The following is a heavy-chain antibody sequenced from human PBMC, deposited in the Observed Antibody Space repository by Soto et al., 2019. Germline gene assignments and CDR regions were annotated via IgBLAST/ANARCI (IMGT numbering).Heavy chain of an antibody. V-gene: IGHV4-34*01. J-gene: IGHJ6*02. Sequence: PSETLSLTCAFSCGSLIGYYWGWVRQPPGKGLEWVGEINYSGSTNYNPSLKRRVTISVDTSKNQVSLKVTSVTAAGTAMYYCARRNYFYALDVWGQGTTVTVSS. CDR2: INYSGST. CDR3: ARRNYFYALDV. CDR1: CGSLIGYY.